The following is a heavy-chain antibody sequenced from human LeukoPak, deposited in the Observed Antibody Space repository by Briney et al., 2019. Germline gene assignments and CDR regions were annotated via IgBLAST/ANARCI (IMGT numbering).Heavy chain of an antibody. CDR2: VRSVAAGGAT. CDR3: VTDTVVPLAQIDH. J-gene: IGHJ4*02. Sequence: GGSRRLSCAASGFIFSDAWMSWVRQAPGQGLEWVGRVRSVAAGGATEYAAPVEGRFIISRDDSKYTLSLQMNSLQIEDTAVYFCVTDTVVPLAQIDHWGQGTPVTVSS. CDR1: GFIFSDAW. D-gene: IGHD4/OR15-4a*01. V-gene: IGHV3-15*01.